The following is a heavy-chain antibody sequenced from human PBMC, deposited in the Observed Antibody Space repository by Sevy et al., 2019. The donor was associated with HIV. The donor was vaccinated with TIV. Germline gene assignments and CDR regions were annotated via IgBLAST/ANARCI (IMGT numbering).Heavy chain of an antibody. J-gene: IGHJ4*02. CDR1: GYTFTNYY. Sequence: ASVKVSCKASGYTFTNYYIHWVRQAPGQGLEWMGVINPSGGSTYYAQKFQGRVTMTRDTSTTTVYMELSSLKSEDTAVYFCAGGDGTGRCFDYWGQGTLVTVSS. D-gene: IGHD6-13*01. CDR3: AGGDGTGRCFDY. CDR2: INPSGGST. V-gene: IGHV1-46*03.